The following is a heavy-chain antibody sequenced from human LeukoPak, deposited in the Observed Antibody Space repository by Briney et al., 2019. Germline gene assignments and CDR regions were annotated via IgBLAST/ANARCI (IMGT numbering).Heavy chain of an antibody. Sequence: ASVKVSCKASGYTFTGYYMHWVRQAPGQGLEWMGWINPNSGGTNYAQKFQGRVTMTRDTSISTAYMELSRLRSDDTAVYYCARAGFGSSGRSYDYWGQGTLVTVSS. CDR1: GYTFTGYY. CDR2: INPNSGGT. V-gene: IGHV1-2*02. D-gene: IGHD6-19*01. J-gene: IGHJ4*02. CDR3: ARAGFGSSGRSYDY.